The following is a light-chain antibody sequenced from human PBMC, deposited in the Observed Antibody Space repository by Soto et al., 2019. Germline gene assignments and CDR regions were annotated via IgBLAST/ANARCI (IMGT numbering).Light chain of an antibody. CDR1: SSDGGGYNY. CDR2: DVS. Sequence: QSALTQPASVSGSPGQSITISCTGTSSDGGGYNYVSWYQQHPGKAPQLMIYDVSNRPSGVSTRFSGSKSSNTASLTISGLQAEDEADYYCPSYTSSSTVVFGGGTKLTVL. CDR3: PSYTSSSTVV. V-gene: IGLV2-14*01. J-gene: IGLJ2*01.